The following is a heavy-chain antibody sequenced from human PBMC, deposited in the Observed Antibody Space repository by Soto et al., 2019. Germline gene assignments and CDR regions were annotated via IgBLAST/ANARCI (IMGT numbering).Heavy chain of an antibody. CDR2: INAGNGNT. V-gene: IGHV1-3*01. CDR3: ARVSIGPFDY. CDR1: GYTFTSYG. Sequence: ASVKVSCKASGYTFTSYGISWVRQAPGQGLEWMGWINAGNGNTKYSQKFQGRVTITRDTSASTAYMELSSLRSEDTAVYYCARVSIGPFDYWGQGTLVTVSS. D-gene: IGHD1-26*01. J-gene: IGHJ4*02.